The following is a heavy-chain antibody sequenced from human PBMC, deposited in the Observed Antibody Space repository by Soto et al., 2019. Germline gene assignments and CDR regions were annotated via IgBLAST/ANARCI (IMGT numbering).Heavy chain of an antibody. CDR1: GGTFSSYA. CDR3: ARFDSGDYGFDY. D-gene: IGHD4-17*01. Sequence: GASVKVSGKASGGTFSSYAISWVRQAPGQGLEWMGGIIPIFGTANYAQKFQGRVTITADESTSTAYMELSSLRSEDTAVYYCARFDSGDYGFDYWGQGTLVTVSS. V-gene: IGHV1-69*13. J-gene: IGHJ4*02. CDR2: IIPIFGTA.